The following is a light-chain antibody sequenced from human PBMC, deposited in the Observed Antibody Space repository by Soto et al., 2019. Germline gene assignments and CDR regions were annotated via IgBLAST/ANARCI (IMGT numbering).Light chain of an antibody. Sequence: QSVLTQPASVSGSPGQSITISCTGTEVGAHRFVSWYQQVPGTAPKLLIYEVIKRPSGISPRFSGSKAGNTAPLTISGLQADDEADYFCSTYTSASTSFGGGTKVTVL. CDR2: EVI. V-gene: IGLV2-14*01. J-gene: IGLJ2*01. CDR1: EVGAHRF. CDR3: STYTSASTS.